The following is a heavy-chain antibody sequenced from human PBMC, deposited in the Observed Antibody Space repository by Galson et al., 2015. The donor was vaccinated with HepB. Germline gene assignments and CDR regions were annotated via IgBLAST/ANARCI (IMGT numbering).Heavy chain of an antibody. V-gene: IGHV3-48*01. CDR3: ERDWSPRLPYYYYYMDV. CDR1: GFTYINYA. D-gene: IGHD3-3*01. Sequence: SLRLSCAASGFTYINYAINWVHQAPGKGLEWVSYISSSSSTIYYADSVKGRFTISRDNAKNSLYLQMNSLRAEDTAVYYCERDWSPRLPYYYYYMDVWGKGTTVTFSS. J-gene: IGHJ6*03. CDR2: ISSSSSTI.